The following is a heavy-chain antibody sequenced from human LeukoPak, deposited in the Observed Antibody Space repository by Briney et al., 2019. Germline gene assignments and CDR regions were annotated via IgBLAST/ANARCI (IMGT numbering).Heavy chain of an antibody. CDR3: AKGGVVAAAGTDY. CDR2: IRYDGSNK. V-gene: IGHV3-30*02. J-gene: IGHJ4*02. Sequence: GGSLRLSCAASGFTFSSYGMHWVRQAPGKGLEWVAFIRYDGSNKYYADSVKGRFTISRDNSKNTLYLQMNSLRAEDTAVYCCAKGGVVAAAGTDYWGQGTLVTVSS. D-gene: IGHD6-13*01. CDR1: GFTFSSYG.